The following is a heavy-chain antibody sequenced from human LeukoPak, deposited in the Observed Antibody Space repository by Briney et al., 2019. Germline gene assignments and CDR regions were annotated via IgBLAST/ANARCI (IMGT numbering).Heavy chain of an antibody. D-gene: IGHD3-10*01. Sequence: PSQTLSLTCTVSGGSVSSYYWSWVRQSPGKGLEWIGYVFYSGSTNSNPSLTSRVTTSVDTSKNQFSLKLSSVTAADTAVYYCARVGYFGSGSYETSDYWGQGTLVTVSS. J-gene: IGHJ4*02. CDR1: GGSVSSYY. CDR3: ARVGYFGSGSYETSDY. V-gene: IGHV4-59*02. CDR2: VFYSGST.